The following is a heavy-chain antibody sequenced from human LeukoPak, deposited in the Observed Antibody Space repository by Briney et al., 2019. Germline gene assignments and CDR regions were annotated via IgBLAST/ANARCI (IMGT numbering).Heavy chain of an antibody. CDR3: ARVRPNWNGGTFDY. D-gene: IGHD1-1*01. Sequence: SETLSLTCTVSGASITNYYWSWIRQSAGKGLEWIGRIYPSGSTHSNPSLKSRVTMSLDTSKNQFSLGLSSVTAADTAVYYCARVRPNWNGGTFDYWGQGTLVTVSS. J-gene: IGHJ4*02. CDR2: IYPSGST. V-gene: IGHV4-4*07. CDR1: GASITNYY.